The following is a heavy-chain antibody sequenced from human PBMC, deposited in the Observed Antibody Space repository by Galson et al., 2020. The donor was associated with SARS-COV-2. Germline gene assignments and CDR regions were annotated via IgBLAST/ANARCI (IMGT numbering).Heavy chain of an antibody. Sequence: ASVKVSCKVSGYTLTELSMHWVRQAPGKGLEWMGGFDPEAGETIYAQKFQGRVTMTEDTSTDTAYMELSSLRSEDTAVYYCAASCPYPRCNWFDPWGQGTLVTVSS. V-gene: IGHV1-24*01. CDR1: GYTLTELS. J-gene: IGHJ5*02. CDR3: AASCPYPRCNWFDP. D-gene: IGHD2-2*01. CDR2: FDPEAGET.